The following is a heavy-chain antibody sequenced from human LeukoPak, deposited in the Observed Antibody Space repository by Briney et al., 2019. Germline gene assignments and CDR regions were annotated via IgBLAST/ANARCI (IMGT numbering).Heavy chain of an antibody. D-gene: IGHD5-12*01. V-gene: IGHV4-61*01. Sequence: SETLSLTCTVSGGSISSTSYYWSWIRQPPGKGLEWIGFIYYSGSANYNPSLRSRVTMSVDTSKNQFSLKLTSVTAADTAVYYCARTGVVATSYFFDYWGQGILVTVSS. CDR1: GGSISSTSYY. CDR3: ARTGVVATSYFFDY. J-gene: IGHJ4*02. CDR2: IYYSGSA.